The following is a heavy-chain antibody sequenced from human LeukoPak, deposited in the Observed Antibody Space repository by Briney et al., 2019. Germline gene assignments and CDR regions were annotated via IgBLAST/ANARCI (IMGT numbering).Heavy chain of an antibody. Sequence: GGSLRLSCAASGFTFSSYGMHGVRQAPGKGLEWVAVIWYDGSNKYYADSVKGRFTISRDNSKNTLYLQMNSLRAEDTAVYYCAREGGDNWNYGYFDYWGQGTLVTVSS. J-gene: IGHJ4*02. CDR1: GFTFSSYG. CDR2: IWYDGSNK. CDR3: AREGGDNWNYGYFDY. D-gene: IGHD1-7*01. V-gene: IGHV3-33*01.